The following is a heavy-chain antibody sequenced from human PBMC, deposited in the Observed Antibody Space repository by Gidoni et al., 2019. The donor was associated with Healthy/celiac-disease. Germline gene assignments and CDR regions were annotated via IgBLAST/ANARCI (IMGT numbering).Heavy chain of an antibody. J-gene: IGHJ6*02. CDR2: LYYSGST. V-gene: IGHV4-31*03. D-gene: IGHD2-21*02. CDR3: ARVRLAYCGGDCYPYYYYGMDV. Sequence: QVQLQESGPALVKPSQTLSLTCTVSGGSISSGCYYWSWIRQHPWKGLEGIGYLYYSGSTYYNPYLKSRVTIAVDTSKNQFSLKLSSVTAADTAVYYCARVRLAYCGGDCYPYYYYGMDVWGQGTTVTVSS. CDR1: GGSISSGCYY.